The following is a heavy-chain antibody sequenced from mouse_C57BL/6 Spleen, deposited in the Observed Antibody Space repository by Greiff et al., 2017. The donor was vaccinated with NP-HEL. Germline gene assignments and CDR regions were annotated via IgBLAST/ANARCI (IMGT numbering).Heavy chain of an antibody. D-gene: IGHD2-4*01. Sequence: QVQLQQSGAELVRPGSSVKLSCKASGYTFTSYWMDWVKPRPGQGLEWIGNIYPSDSETHYNQKFKDKATLTVDKSSSTAYMQLSSLTSEDSAVYYCAPRGDYDDGWYFDVWGTGTTVTVSS. CDR1: GYTFTSYW. CDR2: IYPSDSET. CDR3: APRGDYDDGWYFDV. J-gene: IGHJ1*03. V-gene: IGHV1-61*01.